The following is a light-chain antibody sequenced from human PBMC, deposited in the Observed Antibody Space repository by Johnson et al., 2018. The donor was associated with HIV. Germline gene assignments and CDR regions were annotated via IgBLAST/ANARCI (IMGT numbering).Light chain of an antibody. CDR2: DNN. Sequence: QAVLTQPPSVSAAPGQKVTISCSGSSSNIGNNYVSWYQQLPGTAPKLLIYDNNRRPSGTPDRFSGSKSGTSATLAITGLQTGDEADYYCGTWDGSVGVFGTGTKVTVL. J-gene: IGLJ1*01. CDR3: GTWDGSVGV. V-gene: IGLV1-51*01. CDR1: SSNIGNNY.